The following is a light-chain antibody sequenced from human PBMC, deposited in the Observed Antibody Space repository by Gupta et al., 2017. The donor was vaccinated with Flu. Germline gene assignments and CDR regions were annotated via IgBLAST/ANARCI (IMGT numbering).Light chain of an antibody. J-gene: IGLJ2*01. Sequence: YVLTQPPSVSVAPGQTARLTCGGDNLGGKSVHWYQQKAGQAPSLVVYDYNDRPSGIPDRLACSNSGNTATLTITRVEAGDEADYDCQVWASSSDHPGVFGGGTKLTVL. CDR1: NLGGKS. CDR2: DYN. CDR3: QVWASSSDHPGV. V-gene: IGLV3-21*02.